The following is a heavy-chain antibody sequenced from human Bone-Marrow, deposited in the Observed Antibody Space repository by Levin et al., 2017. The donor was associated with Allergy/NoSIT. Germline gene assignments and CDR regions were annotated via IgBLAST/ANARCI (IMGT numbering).Heavy chain of an antibody. J-gene: IGHJ4*02. CDR2: ISGGSSTI. V-gene: IGHV3-48*01. CDR3: ARGRGGDGRDY. Sequence: SCAASGFTFSVYGMRWVRQAPGKGLEWVSYISGGSSTIHYTESVKGRFTVSRDNAKNSLYLEMNSLRAEDTAVYYCARGRGGDGRDYWGQGILVIVSS. D-gene: IGHD2-21*02. CDR1: GFTFSVYG.